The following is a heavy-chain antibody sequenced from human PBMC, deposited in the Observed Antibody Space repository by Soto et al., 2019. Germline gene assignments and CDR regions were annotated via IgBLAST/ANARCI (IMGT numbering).Heavy chain of an antibody. J-gene: IGHJ4*02. D-gene: IGHD5-12*01. Sequence: QVQLLQAGAEVKKPGASVKVSCKTSGYTFNRYDINWVRQAPGQGLEWMGRMSPNSGNTASAQRFQGRLTMTRDTSATTAYMELISLKSEDTAVYYCARGDGFSGYEFLDSWGQGTLVTVSS. V-gene: IGHV1-8*01. CDR2: MSPNSGNT. CDR3: ARGDGFSGYEFLDS. CDR1: GYTFNRYD.